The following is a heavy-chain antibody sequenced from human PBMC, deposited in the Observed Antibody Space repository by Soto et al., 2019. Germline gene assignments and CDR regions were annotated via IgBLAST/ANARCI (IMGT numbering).Heavy chain of an antibody. CDR2: LTDRPDRT. Sequence: EVQMVESGGGLVKPGGSLRLSCTVSGFIFNKYAMSWVRHVPGLGLEWVAGLTDRPDRTYYAESVKGRFTVSRDNSGNSLYLQMDSLRVEDTAMYYCAKDPQILGRGYNSDWLDMILIKVRGLDTRGQGTLVTVSS. CDR3: AKDPQILGRGYNSDWLDMILIKVRGLDT. CDR1: GFIFNKYA. V-gene: IGHV3-23*04. D-gene: IGHD5-18*01. J-gene: IGHJ5*02.